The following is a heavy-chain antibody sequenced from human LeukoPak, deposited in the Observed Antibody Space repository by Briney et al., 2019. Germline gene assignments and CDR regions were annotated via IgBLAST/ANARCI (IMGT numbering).Heavy chain of an antibody. Sequence: GESLKISCKGSGYSFTSYWIGWVRQMPGKGLEWMGIIYPGGSDTRYSPSFRGQVTISADKSFNSAYLQWSSLKASDTAMYYCAITGGLQSAHDAFDIWGQGTMATVSS. CDR3: AITGGLQSAHDAFDI. V-gene: IGHV5-51*01. D-gene: IGHD4-11*01. CDR2: IYPGGSDT. CDR1: GYSFTSYW. J-gene: IGHJ3*02.